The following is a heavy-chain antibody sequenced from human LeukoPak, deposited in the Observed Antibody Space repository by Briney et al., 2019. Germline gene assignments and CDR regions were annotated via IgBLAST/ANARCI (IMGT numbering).Heavy chain of an antibody. D-gene: IGHD4-23*01. J-gene: IGHJ5*02. CDR3: ARGGNYDNWFDP. CDR2: IIPIFGTA. Sequence: GASVKVSCKASGGTFSSYAISWVRQAPGRGLEWMGGIIPIFGTANYAQKFQGRVTITADESTSTAYMELSSLRSEDTAVYYCARGGNYDNWFDPWGQGTLVTVSS. V-gene: IGHV1-69*13. CDR1: GGTFSSYA.